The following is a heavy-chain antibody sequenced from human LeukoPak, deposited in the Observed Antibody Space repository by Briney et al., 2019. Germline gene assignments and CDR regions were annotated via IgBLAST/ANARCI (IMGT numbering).Heavy chain of an antibody. CDR3: ARSWRGYSYGPSGMDV. J-gene: IGHJ6*04. V-gene: IGHV1-24*01. Sequence: ASVKVSCKVSGYTLTELSMHWVRQAPGKGLEWMGGFDPEDGETIYAQKFQGRVTMTEDTSTDTAYMELSSLRSEDTAVYYCARSWRGYSYGPSGMDVWGKGTTVTISS. D-gene: IGHD5-18*01. CDR2: FDPEDGET. CDR1: GYTLTELS.